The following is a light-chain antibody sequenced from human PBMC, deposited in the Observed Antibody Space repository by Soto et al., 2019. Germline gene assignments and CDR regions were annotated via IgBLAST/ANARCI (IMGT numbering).Light chain of an antibody. Sequence: EIVLTQSPGTLSLSPGERATLSCRASQSVSSSYLAWYQQKPGQAPRLLIYGASSRATGIPDRFNGSGFGTYFTLIISRLEPKAFAVYCCQQYGRSTLVFGGWSKVDIK. CDR1: QSVSSSY. J-gene: IGKJ4*01. V-gene: IGKV3-20*01. CDR2: GAS. CDR3: QQYGRSTLV.